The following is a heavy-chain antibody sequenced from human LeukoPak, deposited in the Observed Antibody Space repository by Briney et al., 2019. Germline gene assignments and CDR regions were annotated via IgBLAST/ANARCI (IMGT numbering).Heavy chain of an antibody. V-gene: IGHV4-30-4*01. CDR1: GGSISSGDYY. D-gene: IGHD4-17*01. CDR3: ARGDPGYYYYYGMDV. CDR2: IYYSGST. Sequence: SQTLSLTCTVSGGSISSGDYYWSWIRQPPGKGLEWIGYIYYSGSTYYNPSLKSRVTISVDTSKNQFSLKLSSVTAADTAVYYCARGDPGYYYYYGMDVWGQGTTVTVSS. J-gene: IGHJ6*02.